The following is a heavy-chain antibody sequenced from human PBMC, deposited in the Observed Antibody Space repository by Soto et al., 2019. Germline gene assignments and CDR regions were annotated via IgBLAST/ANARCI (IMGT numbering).Heavy chain of an antibody. CDR2: IYYSGST. CDR3: ARGCCSGGSCYYNWFDP. J-gene: IGHJ5*02. D-gene: IGHD2-15*01. Sequence: SETLSLTCTVSGGSISSYYWSWIRQPPGKGLEWIGYIYYSGSTNYNPSLKSRVTISVDTSKNQFSLKLSSVTAADTAVYYCARGCCSGGSCYYNWFDPWGQGTLVTVS. CDR1: GGSISSYY. V-gene: IGHV4-59*01.